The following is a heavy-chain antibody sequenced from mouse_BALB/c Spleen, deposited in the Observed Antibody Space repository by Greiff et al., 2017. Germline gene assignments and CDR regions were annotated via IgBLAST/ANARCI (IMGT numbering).Heavy chain of an antibody. CDR2: INPGSGGT. D-gene: IGHD2-3*01. V-gene: IGHV1-54*03. J-gene: IGHJ2*01. Sequence: VQLQQSGAELVRPGTSVKVSCKASGYAFTNYLIEWVKQRPGQGLEWIGVINPGSGGTNYNEKFKGKATLTADKSSSTAYMQLSSLTSDDSAVYFCARDDGFDYWGQGTTLTVSS. CDR3: ARDDGFDY. CDR1: GYAFTNYL.